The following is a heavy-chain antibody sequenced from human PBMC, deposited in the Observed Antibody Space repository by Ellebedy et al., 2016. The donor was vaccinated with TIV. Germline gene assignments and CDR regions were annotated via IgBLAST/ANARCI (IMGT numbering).Heavy chain of an antibody. Sequence: GESLKISCAASGFTFSSYGMHWVGQAPDQGLGWVAFMSYDGRNKYYGDSVKGRFTISRDNSNNTLYLQMNSLRTEDTALYYCAKDLGFYGPGSHYWGQGTLVTVSS. D-gene: IGHD3-10*01. CDR2: MSYDGRNK. CDR1: GFTFSSYG. CDR3: AKDLGFYGPGSHY. V-gene: IGHV3-30*02. J-gene: IGHJ4*02.